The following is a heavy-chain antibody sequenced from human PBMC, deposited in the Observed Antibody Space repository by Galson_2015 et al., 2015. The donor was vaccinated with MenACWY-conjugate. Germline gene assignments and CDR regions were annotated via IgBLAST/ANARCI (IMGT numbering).Heavy chain of an antibody. D-gene: IGHD3-10*01. J-gene: IGHJ4*02. CDR3: ARTSITMVRGVPRGFFDY. Sequence: QSGAEVKKPGESLQISCKGSGYSFTSYWIGWVRQMPGKGLEWMGIIYPGDSDTRYSPSFQGQVTISADKSISTAYLQWSSLKASDTAMYYCARTSITMVRGVPRGFFDYSGQGTLGTVSS. CDR1: GYSFTSYW. V-gene: IGHV5-51*01. CDR2: IYPGDSDT.